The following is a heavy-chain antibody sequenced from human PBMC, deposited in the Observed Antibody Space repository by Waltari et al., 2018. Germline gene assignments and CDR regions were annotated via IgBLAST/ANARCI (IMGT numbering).Heavy chain of an antibody. V-gene: IGHV4-39*01. Sequence: QLQLQESGPGLVKPSETLSLMSTVSGGSITSTSFHWTWLRQPPGKGLEWIGSVYYTGSAFYNPSLKSRLTISSDTSGNQFSLQVRSVTAADTAVYYCARLASPEGLDVWGQGTTVTVSS. CDR2: VYYTGSA. CDR1: GGSITSTSFH. CDR3: ARLASPEGLDV. J-gene: IGHJ6*02.